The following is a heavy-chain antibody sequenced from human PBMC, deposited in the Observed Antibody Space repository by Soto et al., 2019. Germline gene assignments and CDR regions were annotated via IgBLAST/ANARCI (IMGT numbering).Heavy chain of an antibody. D-gene: IGHD3-3*01. V-gene: IGHV1-69*01. CDR3: AGEGVVLPRYYYYGMDV. CDR1: GGTFSSYA. J-gene: IGHJ6*02. Sequence: SVKVSCRASGGTFSSYAISWVRKAPGQGLEWMGGIIPIFGTANYAQKFQGRVTITADESTSTAYMELSSLRSEDTAVYYCAGEGVVLPRYYYYGMDVWGQGTTVTVSS. CDR2: IIPIFGTA.